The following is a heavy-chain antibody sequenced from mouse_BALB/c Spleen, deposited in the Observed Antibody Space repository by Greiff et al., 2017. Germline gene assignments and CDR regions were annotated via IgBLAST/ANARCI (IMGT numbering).Heavy chain of an antibody. CDR3: AREGGYYYFDY. D-gene: IGHD2-3*01. V-gene: IGHV5-6-5*01. CDR2: ISSGGST. CDR1: GFTFSSYA. Sequence: EVKLMESGGGLVKPGGSLKLSCAASGFTFSSYAMSWVRQTPEKRLEWVASISSGGSTYYPDSVKGRFTISRDNARNILYLQMSSLRSEDTAMYYCAREGGYYYFDYWGQGTTLTVSS. J-gene: IGHJ2*01.